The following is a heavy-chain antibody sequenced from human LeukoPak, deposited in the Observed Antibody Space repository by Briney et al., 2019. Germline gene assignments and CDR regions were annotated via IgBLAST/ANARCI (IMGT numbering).Heavy chain of an antibody. CDR1: GFTSSTYW. CDR3: ARDYGLDAFDI. Sequence: GGSLRLSCAASGFTSSTYWMSRVRQAPGKGLEWVANIKEDGSETDYAGSVEGRFAISRDDAKKSLYLQMNSLRVEDTAVYYCARDYGLDAFDIWGQGTMVTVSS. CDR2: IKEDGSET. V-gene: IGHV3-7*04. J-gene: IGHJ3*02. D-gene: IGHD3/OR15-3a*01.